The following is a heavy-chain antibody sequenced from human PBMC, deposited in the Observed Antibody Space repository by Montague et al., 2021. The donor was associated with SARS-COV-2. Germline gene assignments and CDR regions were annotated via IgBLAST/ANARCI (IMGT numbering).Heavy chain of an antibody. CDR2: INHSGST. V-gene: IGHV4-34*01. Sequence: SETLSLTCAVYGGSFSGYYWSWIRQPPGKGLEWIGEINHSGSTNYNPSLKSRVTISVDTSKNQFSLKLSSVTAADTAVYYCARVRYYGSGTSLGMDAWGQGTTVPVSS. CDR3: ARVRYYGSGTSLGMDA. J-gene: IGHJ6*02. CDR1: GGSFSGYY. D-gene: IGHD3-10*01.